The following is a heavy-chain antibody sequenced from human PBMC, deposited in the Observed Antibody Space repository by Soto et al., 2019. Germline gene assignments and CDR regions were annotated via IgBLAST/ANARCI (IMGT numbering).Heavy chain of an antibody. D-gene: IGHD3-3*01. CDR3: AREYLAIFGVVIIESHGMDV. Sequence: GASVKVSCKASGGTFISYAISWVRQAPGQGLEWMGGIIPIFGTANYAQKFQGRVTITADESTSTAYMELSSLRSEDTAVYYCAREYLAIFGVVIIESHGMDVWGQGTTVTVSS. J-gene: IGHJ6*02. V-gene: IGHV1-69*13. CDR1: GGTFISYA. CDR2: IIPIFGTA.